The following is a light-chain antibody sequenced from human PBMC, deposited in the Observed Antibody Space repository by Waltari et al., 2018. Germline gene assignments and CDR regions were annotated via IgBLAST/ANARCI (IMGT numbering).Light chain of an antibody. CDR1: SSHIGGYHY. V-gene: IGLV2-14*01. J-gene: IGLJ1*01. CDR3: SSYTTSSTFV. CDR2: DIT. Sequence: QSALTQPASVSGSPGQSTTISCTVTSSHIGGYHYAPWYQQHPGKAPNLKIYDITKRPSGVSNRFAGSKSGNTASLTISGLQAEDEADYYCSSYTTSSTFVFGTGTKVTVL.